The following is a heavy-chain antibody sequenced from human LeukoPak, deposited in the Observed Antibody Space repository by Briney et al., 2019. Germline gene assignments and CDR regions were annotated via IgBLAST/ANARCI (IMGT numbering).Heavy chain of an antibody. J-gene: IGHJ6*02. CDR3: ARGVTTAFTTGPYYYYSMDV. Sequence: GASVKVSCKASGYTFTSYGISWVRQAPGQGLEWMGWISAYNGNTNYAQKLQGRVTMTTDTSTSTAYMELRSLRSDDTAVYYCARGVTTAFTTGPYYYYSMDVWGQGTTVTVSS. CDR2: ISAYNGNT. V-gene: IGHV1-18*01. D-gene: IGHD3-22*01. CDR1: GYTFTSYG.